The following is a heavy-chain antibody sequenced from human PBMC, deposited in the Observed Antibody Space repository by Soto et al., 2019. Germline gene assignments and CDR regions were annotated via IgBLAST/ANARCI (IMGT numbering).Heavy chain of an antibody. V-gene: IGHV1-18*01. CDR3: PRPGSARPGAFDI. CDR2: ISAYNGNT. J-gene: IGHJ3*02. CDR1: GYTFTSYG. Sequence: QVQLVQSGAEVKKPGASVKVSCKASGYTFTSYGISWVRQAPGQGLEWMGWISAYNGNTNYAQKLQGRGTMTTDTSTSTAHMELRSRRSAGTAVYYCPRPGSARPGAFDIWGKGKMVTVSS. D-gene: IGHD6-6*01.